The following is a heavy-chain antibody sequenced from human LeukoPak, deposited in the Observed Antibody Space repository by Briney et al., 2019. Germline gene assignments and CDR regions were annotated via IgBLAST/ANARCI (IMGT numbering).Heavy chain of an antibody. CDR1: GFTFSSYG. CDR3: AKAMGYIAARPIDY. V-gene: IGHV3-23*01. D-gene: IGHD6-6*01. J-gene: IGHJ4*02. Sequence: GGSLRLSCAASGFTFSSYGMSWVRQAPGKGLEWVSAISGSGGSTYYADSVKGRFTISRDNSKNTLYLQMNSLRAEDTAVYYCAKAMGYIAARPIDYWGQGTLVTVSS. CDR2: ISGSGGST.